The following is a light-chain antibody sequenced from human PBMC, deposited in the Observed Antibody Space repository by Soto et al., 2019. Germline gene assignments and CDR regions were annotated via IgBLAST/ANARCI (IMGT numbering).Light chain of an antibody. V-gene: IGKV3-15*01. J-gene: IGKJ5*01. CDR3: QQYIKWPIT. Sequence: EVVLTQSPGALPLSPGERATLSCRASQSVGQSLAWYQQKPGQAPRLLISDASTRATGIPARFSGSGSGTEFTLTVSSLQSEDFAVYYCQQYIKWPITFGQGTRLEIK. CDR2: DAS. CDR1: QSVGQS.